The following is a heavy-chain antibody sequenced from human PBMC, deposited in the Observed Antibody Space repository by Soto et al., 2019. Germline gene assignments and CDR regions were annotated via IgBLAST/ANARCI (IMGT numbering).Heavy chain of an antibody. J-gene: IGHJ6*02. CDR3: ARFVLYSSPHRREYGDYYYGMDV. CDR1: GGSISSGGYY. Sequence: SETLSLTCTVSGGSISSGGYYWSWIRQHPGKGLEWIGYIYYSGSTYYNPSLKSRVTISVDTSKNQFSLKLSSVTAADTAVYYCARFVLYSSPHRREYGDYYYGMDVWGQGTTVTVSS. V-gene: IGHV4-31*03. CDR2: IYYSGST. D-gene: IGHD2-8*01.